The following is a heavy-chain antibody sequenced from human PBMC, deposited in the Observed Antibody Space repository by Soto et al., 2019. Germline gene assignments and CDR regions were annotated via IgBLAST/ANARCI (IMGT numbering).Heavy chain of an antibody. CDR1: GGTFSRYT. J-gene: IGHJ4*02. V-gene: IGHV1-69*01. CDR3: AQDATGNSLAY. Sequence: QVQLVQSGAEVKKPGSSVKVSCKASGGTFSRYTISWVRQAPGQGLEWMGGIIPIFGAAKYAQKFQDRVTVTADESTSTDYMELSSLRSEDTAVYYCAQDATGNSLAYWGQGTLVTVSS. D-gene: IGHD1-1*01. CDR2: IIPIFGAA.